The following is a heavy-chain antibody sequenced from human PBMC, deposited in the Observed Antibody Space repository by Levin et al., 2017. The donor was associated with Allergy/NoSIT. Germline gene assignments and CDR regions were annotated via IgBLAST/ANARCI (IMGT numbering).Heavy chain of an antibody. CDR1: GFTFSSYW. V-gene: IGHV3-7*04. J-gene: IGHJ3*02. CDR2: VKQDGTEK. CDR3: ARNWRSAFDI. Sequence: GGSLRLSCAASGFTFSSYWMSWVRQAPGKGLEWVANVKQDGTEKYYVDSVKGRFTISKDNAENSVHLHMTSLRVEDTAVYFCARNWRSAFDIWGQGTMVTVSS.